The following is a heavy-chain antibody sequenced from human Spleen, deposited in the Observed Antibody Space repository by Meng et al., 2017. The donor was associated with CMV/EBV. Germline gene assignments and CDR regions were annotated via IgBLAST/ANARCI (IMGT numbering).Heavy chain of an antibody. V-gene: IGHV1-69*10. J-gene: IGHJ3*02. Sequence: SVKVSCKASGYTFTGYYMHWVRQAPGQGLEWMGGIIPILGIANYAQKFQGRVTITADKSTSTAYMELSSLRSEDTAVYYCARGLDIVVVPAANGAFDIWGQGTMVTVSS. CDR2: IIPILGIA. CDR1: GYTFTGYY. D-gene: IGHD2-2*03. CDR3: ARGLDIVVVPAANGAFDI.